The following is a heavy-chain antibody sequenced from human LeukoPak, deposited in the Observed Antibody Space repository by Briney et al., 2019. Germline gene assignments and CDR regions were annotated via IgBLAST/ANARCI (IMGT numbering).Heavy chain of an antibody. CDR3: ASGLSFDY. CDR2: ISSSSSYI. CDR1: GFTVSINY. D-gene: IGHD3-10*01. Sequence: PGGSLRLSCAASGFTVSINYMNWVRQTPGKGLEWVSSISSSSSYIYYADSVKGRFTISRDNAKNSLYLQMNSLRAEDTAVYYCASGLSFDYWGQGTLVTVSS. J-gene: IGHJ4*02. V-gene: IGHV3-21*01.